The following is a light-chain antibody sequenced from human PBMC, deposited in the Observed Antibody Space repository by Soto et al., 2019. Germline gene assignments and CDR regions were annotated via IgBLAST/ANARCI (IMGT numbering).Light chain of an antibody. J-gene: IGKJ1*01. V-gene: IGKV1-5*01. Sequence: DIQMTQSPSTLSASVGDRFTITCRASQSVSCWLAWYQQKPGEAPKLLIYDASALPRGVPSRFSGSGSGTKFTLTIASLQPDDFATYYCQQYETFSGTFGPGTKVDIK. CDR1: QSVSCW. CDR3: QQYETFSGT. CDR2: DAS.